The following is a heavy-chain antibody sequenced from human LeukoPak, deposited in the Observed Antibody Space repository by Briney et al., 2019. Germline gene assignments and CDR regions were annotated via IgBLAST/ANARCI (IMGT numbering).Heavy chain of an antibody. CDR2: IWYDGSNK. J-gene: IGHJ4*02. Sequence: GRSLRLSCAAAGFTFSSYGMHWVRQAPGKGLEWVAVIWYDGSNKYYADSVKGRFTISRDNSKNTLYLQMNSLRAEDTAVYYCARGDYGDYPIDYWGQGTLVTVSS. D-gene: IGHD4-17*01. CDR1: GFTFSSYG. CDR3: ARGDYGDYPIDY. V-gene: IGHV3-33*01.